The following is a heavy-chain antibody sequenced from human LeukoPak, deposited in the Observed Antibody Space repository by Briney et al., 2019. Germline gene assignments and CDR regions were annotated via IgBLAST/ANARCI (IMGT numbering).Heavy chain of an antibody. CDR3: AKLMYQLLLGMDV. CDR2: ISGSGGST. CDR1: GFTFSSYA. V-gene: IGHV3-23*01. J-gene: IGHJ6*02. D-gene: IGHD2-2*01. Sequence: GGSLRLSCAASGFTFSSYAMSWVRQAPGKGLEWVSSISGSGGSTYYADSAKGRFTISRDNSKNTLYLQMNSLRAEDTAVYYCAKLMYQLLLGMDVWGQGTTVTVSS.